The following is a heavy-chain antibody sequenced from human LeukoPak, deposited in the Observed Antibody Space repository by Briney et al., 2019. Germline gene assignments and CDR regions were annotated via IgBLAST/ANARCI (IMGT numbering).Heavy chain of an antibody. CDR1: GFTFSSYS. V-gene: IGHV3-21*01. CDR3: AQRITMVREGHV. D-gene: IGHD3-10*01. Sequence: PGGSLRLSCAASGFTFSSYSMNWVRQAPGKGLEWVSSISSSSSYIYYADSVKGRFTISRDNAKNSLYLQMNSLRAEDTAVYYCAQRITMVREGHVWGKGTTVTVSS. CDR2: ISSSSSYI. J-gene: IGHJ6*04.